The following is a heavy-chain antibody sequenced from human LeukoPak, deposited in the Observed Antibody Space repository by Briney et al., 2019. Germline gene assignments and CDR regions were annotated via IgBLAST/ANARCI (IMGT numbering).Heavy chain of an antibody. CDR3: ARDECSGGSCYSDY. CDR1: GGTFSSYA. D-gene: IGHD2-15*01. V-gene: IGHV1-69*04. CDR2: IIPILGIA. Sequence: GASVKVSCKASGGTFSSYAISWVRQAPGQGLEWMGRIIPILGIANYAQKFQGRVTITADKSTSTAYMELSSLRSEDTAVYYCARDECSGGSCYSDYWGQGTLVTVSS. J-gene: IGHJ4*02.